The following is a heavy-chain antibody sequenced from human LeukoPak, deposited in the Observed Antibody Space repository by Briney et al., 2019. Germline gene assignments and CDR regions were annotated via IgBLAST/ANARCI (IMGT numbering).Heavy chain of an antibody. CDR1: GFTFSSYG. D-gene: IGHD3-10*01. V-gene: IGHV3-23*01. CDR3: VKDRRAGSYDY. CDR2: ISGSGGST. Sequence: GGSLRLTCAASGFTFSSYGMSWVRQAPGKGLEWVSAISGSGGSTYYADSVKGRFTISRDNSKNTLYLQMNSLRAEDTAVYYCVKDRRAGSYDYWGQGTLVTVSS. J-gene: IGHJ4*02.